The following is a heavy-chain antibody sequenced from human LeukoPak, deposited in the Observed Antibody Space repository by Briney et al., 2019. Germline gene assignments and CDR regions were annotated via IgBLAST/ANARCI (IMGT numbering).Heavy chain of an antibody. D-gene: IGHD2-2*03. Sequence: GGSLRLSCAASGFTFSGYAMSWVRQAPGKGLEWVSAISGSGGSTYYADSVKGRFTISRDNSKNTLYLQMNSLRAEDTAVYYCAKEAIGYCSSTSCHGDDYWGQGTLVTVSS. CDR3: AKEAIGYCSSTSCHGDDY. CDR1: GFTFSGYA. J-gene: IGHJ4*02. CDR2: ISGSGGST. V-gene: IGHV3-23*01.